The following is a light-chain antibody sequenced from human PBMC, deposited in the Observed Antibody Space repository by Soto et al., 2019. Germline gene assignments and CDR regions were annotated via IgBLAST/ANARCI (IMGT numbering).Light chain of an antibody. Sequence: LSQFPATLSLSPRDGATRPCRASQSVSSYLAWYQQKRGQAPRLLIYDSSNRATGIPARFSGSGSGTDFSLIISSLEPEDFAVYYCQQRSNWPLTFGGGTKVDIK. V-gene: IGKV3-11*01. CDR3: QQRSNWPLT. J-gene: IGKJ4*01. CDR2: DSS. CDR1: QSVSSY.